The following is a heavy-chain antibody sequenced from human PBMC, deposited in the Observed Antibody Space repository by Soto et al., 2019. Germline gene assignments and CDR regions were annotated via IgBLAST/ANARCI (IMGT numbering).Heavy chain of an antibody. V-gene: IGHV4-59*01. CDR2: IYYSGST. Sequence: SETLSLTCTVSGGSISSYYWSWIRQPPGKGLEWIGYIYYSGSTNYNPSLKSRVTISVDTSKNQFSLKLSSVTAADTAVYYCARDQGTYYYDSSGYLDYWGQGTLVTSPQ. J-gene: IGHJ4*02. CDR1: GGSISSYY. D-gene: IGHD3-22*01. CDR3: ARDQGTYYYDSSGYLDY.